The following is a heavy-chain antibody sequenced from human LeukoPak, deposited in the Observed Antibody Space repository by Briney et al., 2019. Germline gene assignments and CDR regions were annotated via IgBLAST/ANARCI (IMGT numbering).Heavy chain of an antibody. CDR2: GYYTGDT. J-gene: IGHJ5*02. V-gene: IGHV4-4*02. CDR3: ARGGVAVTGWWFDP. CDR1: GASISDDFW. D-gene: IGHD6-19*01. Sequence: SETLSLTCAVSGASISDDFWWTWVRQPPGKGLEWIGEGYYTGDTNYNPSLKSRVTISVDRSRNQFSLRLTSVTAADTAVYYCARGGVAVTGWWFDPWGQGTLVTVSS.